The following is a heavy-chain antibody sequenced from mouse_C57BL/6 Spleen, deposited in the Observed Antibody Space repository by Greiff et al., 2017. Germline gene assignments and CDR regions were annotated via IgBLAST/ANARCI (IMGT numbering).Heavy chain of an antibody. Sequence: QVQLKQPGAELVKPGASVKLSCKASGYTFTSYWMHWVKQRPGQGLEWIGMIHPNSGSTNYNQKFKSKATLTVDQSSSTAYMQLSSLTAEDSAVDDCAREGNTEDHRDDGGKGNTVTVSA. V-gene: IGHV1-64*01. J-gene: IGHJ2*01. CDR1: GYTFTSYW. CDR2: IHPNSGST. D-gene: IGHD5-1-1*01. CDR3: AREGNTEDHRDD.